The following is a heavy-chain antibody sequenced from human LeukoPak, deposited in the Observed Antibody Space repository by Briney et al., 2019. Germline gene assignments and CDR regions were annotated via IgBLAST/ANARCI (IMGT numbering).Heavy chain of an antibody. Sequence: SETLSLTCTVSGGSISSSSHYWGWIRQPPGKGLEWIGSIHYSRSTYYNPSLKSRVTISVDTSKNQFSLKLSSVTAADTAVYYCARHRGKDGYKTAEYFQHWGQGTLVTVSS. J-gene: IGHJ1*01. CDR2: IHYSRST. D-gene: IGHD5-24*01. CDR3: ARHRGKDGYKTAEYFQH. CDR1: GGSISSSSHY. V-gene: IGHV4-39*01.